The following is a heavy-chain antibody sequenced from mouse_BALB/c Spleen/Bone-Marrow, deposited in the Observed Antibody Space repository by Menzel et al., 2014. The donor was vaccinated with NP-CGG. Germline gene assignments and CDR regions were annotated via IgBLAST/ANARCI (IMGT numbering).Heavy chain of an antibody. Sequence: EVQRVESGGGLVKPGGSLKPSCAVSGFTFSDYYMYWVRQNPEKRLEWVATINDGGSYTYYPDSVKGRFTISRDNAKNNLYLQMSSLKSEDTAMYYCARDGNFAMDYWGQGTSVTVSS. CDR2: INDGGSYT. CDR1: GFTFSDYY. V-gene: IGHV5-4*02. D-gene: IGHD2-1*01. J-gene: IGHJ4*01. CDR3: ARDGNFAMDY.